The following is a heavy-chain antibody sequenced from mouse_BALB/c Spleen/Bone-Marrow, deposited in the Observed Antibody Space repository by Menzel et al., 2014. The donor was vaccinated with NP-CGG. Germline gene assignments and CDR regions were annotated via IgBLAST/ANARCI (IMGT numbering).Heavy chain of an antibody. CDR2: INSNGGST. CDR3: ARDPLYYYA. V-gene: IGHV5-6-3*01. D-gene: IGHD1-1*01. Sequence: EVMLVESGGGLVQPGGSLELSCAASGFTFSSYGMSWVRQTPDKRLELVATINSNGGSTYYPDSVKGRFTISRDNAKNTLYLQMSSLKSEDTAMYYCARDPLYYYAWGQGTLVTVSA. CDR1: GFTFSSYG. J-gene: IGHJ3*01.